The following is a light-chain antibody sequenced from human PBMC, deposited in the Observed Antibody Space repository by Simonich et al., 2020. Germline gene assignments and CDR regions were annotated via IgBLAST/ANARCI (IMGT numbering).Light chain of an antibody. CDR2: CAS. Sequence: DIVMTQSPDSLAVSLGERATINCKSSQSVLYSSNNKNYLTWYQQKPGQPPKLPIYCASTREAGVPARFSGSGSGTDFTLTISSLQAEDVAVYYCQQYYSTPCTFGQGTKLEIK. V-gene: IGKV4-1*01. CDR3: QQYYSTPCT. J-gene: IGKJ2*02. CDR1: QSVLYSSNNKNY.